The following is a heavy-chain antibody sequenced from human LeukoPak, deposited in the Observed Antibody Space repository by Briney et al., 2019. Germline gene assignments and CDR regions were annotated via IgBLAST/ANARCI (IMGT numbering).Heavy chain of an antibody. J-gene: IGHJ4*02. Sequence: GGSLRLSCAASGFDFSSNWMHWVRHAPGQGLVWVSRIKGDGISTNYADSVKGRFTISRDIAKNTLYLQMNSLRAEDTGVYYCAKDHYWSIDYWGRGTLVTVFS. V-gene: IGHV3-74*01. D-gene: IGHD3-3*01. CDR2: IKGDGIST. CDR1: GFDFSSNW. CDR3: AKDHYWSIDY.